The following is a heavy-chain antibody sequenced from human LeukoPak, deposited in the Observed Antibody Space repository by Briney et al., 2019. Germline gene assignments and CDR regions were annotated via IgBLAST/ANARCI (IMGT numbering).Heavy chain of an antibody. D-gene: IGHD2-2*01. Sequence: SEALSLTCTVSGGSISSSSYYWGWIRQPPGKGLEWIGSIYYSGSTYYNPSLKSRVTISVDTSKNQFFLKLSSVTAADTAVYYCASWGWGDIVVVPAATDAFDIWGQGTVVTVSS. J-gene: IGHJ3*02. CDR2: IYYSGST. CDR1: GGSISSSSYY. CDR3: ASWGWGDIVVVPAATDAFDI. V-gene: IGHV4-39*01.